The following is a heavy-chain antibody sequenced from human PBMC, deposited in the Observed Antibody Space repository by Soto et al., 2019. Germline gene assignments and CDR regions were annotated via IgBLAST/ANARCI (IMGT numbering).Heavy chain of an antibody. CDR2: ISGSGGST. CDR1: GFTFSSYA. CDR3: AKVVVPAAMSSGSWFDP. V-gene: IGHV3-23*01. D-gene: IGHD2-2*01. J-gene: IGHJ5*02. Sequence: GGSLRLSCAASGFTFSSYAMSWVRQAPGKGLEWVSAISGSGGSTYYADSVKGRFTISRDNSKNTLYLKMNSLRAEDTAVYYCAKVVVPAAMSSGSWFDPWGQGTLVTVSS.